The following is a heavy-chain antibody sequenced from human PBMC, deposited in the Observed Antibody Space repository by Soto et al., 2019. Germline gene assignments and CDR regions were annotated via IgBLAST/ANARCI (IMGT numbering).Heavy chain of an antibody. D-gene: IGHD4-17*01. CDR2: IYYSGST. Sequence: SETLSLTCTVSGGSVSSGSYYWSWIRQPPGKGLEWIGYIYYSGSTNYNPSLKSRVTISVDTSKNQFSLKLSSVTAADTAVYYCARVYNTRDTVNTLYYFDYWGQGTRVTVSS. CDR3: ARVYNTRDTVNTLYYFDY. J-gene: IGHJ4*02. V-gene: IGHV4-61*01. CDR1: GGSVSSGSYY.